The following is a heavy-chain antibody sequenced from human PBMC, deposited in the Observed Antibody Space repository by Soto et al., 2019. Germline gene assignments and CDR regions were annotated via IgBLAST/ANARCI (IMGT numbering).Heavy chain of an antibody. V-gene: IGHV1-24*01. CDR2: FDPEDGET. Sequence: GASVKVSRKVSGYTLTELSIHWVRQAPGKGVEWMGGFDPEDGETIYAQKFQGRVTMTEDTSTDTAYMELSSLRSEDTAVYYCATDGLVATVVRRYYYYYGMDVWGQGTTVTVSS. J-gene: IGHJ6*02. CDR1: GYTLTELS. D-gene: IGHD5-12*01. CDR3: ATDGLVATVVRRYYYYYGMDV.